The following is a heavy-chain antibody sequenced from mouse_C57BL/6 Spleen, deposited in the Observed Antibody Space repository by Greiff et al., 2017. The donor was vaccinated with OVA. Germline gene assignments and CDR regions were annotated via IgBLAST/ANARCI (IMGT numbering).Heavy chain of an antibody. CDR3: AREGNWDGYAMDY. CDR2: INPYNGGT. D-gene: IGHD4-1*01. J-gene: IGHJ4*01. CDR1: GYTFTDYY. V-gene: IGHV1-19*01. Sequence: EVQLQQSGPVLVKPGASVKMSCKASGYTFTDYYMNWVKQSHGKSLEWIGVINPYNGGTSYNQKFKGKATLTVDKSSSTAYMELNSLTSEDSAVYYCAREGNWDGYAMDYWGQGTSVTVSS.